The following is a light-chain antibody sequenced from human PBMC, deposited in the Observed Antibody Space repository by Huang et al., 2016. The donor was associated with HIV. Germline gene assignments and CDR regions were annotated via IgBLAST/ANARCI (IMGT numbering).Light chain of an antibody. CDR2: GSS. CDR3: QQYNTSPRT. CDR1: QSVFKN. V-gene: IGKV3-15*01. Sequence: ENLMTQSPSTLSVSPGKRATLSCRASQSVFKNLAWYQQKPGQAPKLLIYGSSTRAAGIPARCSGSGSGTDFTLTISSLQSEDFAVYYCQQYNTSPRTFGQGTKVEV. J-gene: IGKJ1*01.